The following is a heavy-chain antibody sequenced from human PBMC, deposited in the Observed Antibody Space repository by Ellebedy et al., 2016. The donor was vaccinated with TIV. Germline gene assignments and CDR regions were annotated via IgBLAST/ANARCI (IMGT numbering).Heavy chain of an antibody. CDR2: IYYSGTT. J-gene: IGHJ4*02. D-gene: IGHD3-10*01. CDR1: GGSISSSSYY. CDR3: ARDRLTWFDFDY. Sequence: SETLSLTCTVSGGSISSSSYYWGWIRQPPGKGLEWIGSIYYSGTTYYNPSLKSRVTISVDTSKSQFSLKLTSVTAADTAVYYCARDRLTWFDFDYWGQGTLVTVSS. V-gene: IGHV4-39*07.